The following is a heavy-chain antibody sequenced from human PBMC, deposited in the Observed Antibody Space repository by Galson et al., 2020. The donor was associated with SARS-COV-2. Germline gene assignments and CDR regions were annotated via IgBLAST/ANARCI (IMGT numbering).Heavy chain of an antibody. CDR1: GGTFSDYS. D-gene: IGHD2-21*02. CDR3: HLLVTAVSNISGV. J-gene: IGHJ6*02. CDR2: IFPLFRTT. Sequence: ASVKVSCKASGGTFSDYSFSWVRQAPGQGLEWMGGIFPLFRTTNYAQKIQGRVTLTADEPTSTAYMELSSLRSEDTAVYYCHLLVTAVSNISGVWGQGTTVTVSS. V-gene: IGHV1-69*13.